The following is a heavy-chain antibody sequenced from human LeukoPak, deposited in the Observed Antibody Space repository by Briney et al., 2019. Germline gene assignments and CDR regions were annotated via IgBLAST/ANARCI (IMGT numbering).Heavy chain of an antibody. CDR1: GFTFSSYA. D-gene: IGHD3-10*01. CDR2: ISYDGSNK. Sequence: PGGSLRLSCAASGFTFSSYAMSWVRQAPGKGLEWVAVISYDGSNKYYADSVKGRFTISRDNSKNTLYLQMNSLRAEDTAVYYCAKDPLWFGELLGPYYFDYWGQGTLVTVSS. V-gene: IGHV3-30*04. CDR3: AKDPLWFGELLGPYYFDY. J-gene: IGHJ4*02.